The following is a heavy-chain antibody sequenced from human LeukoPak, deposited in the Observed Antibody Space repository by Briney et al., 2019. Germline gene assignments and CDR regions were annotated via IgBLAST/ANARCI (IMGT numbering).Heavy chain of an antibody. D-gene: IGHD3-9*01. CDR3: ARARYVNSFYAFDI. Sequence: SETLSLTCTLSGGSISSYYWSWIRLPPGKGLEWIGYLSKSGNTNYSPSLTSRVTIFGDTSKNQFFLKLSSVTAADTAVYYCARARYVNSFYAFDIWGQGTLVTVSS. V-gene: IGHV4-59*01. J-gene: IGHJ3*02. CDR1: GGSISSYY. CDR2: LSKSGNT.